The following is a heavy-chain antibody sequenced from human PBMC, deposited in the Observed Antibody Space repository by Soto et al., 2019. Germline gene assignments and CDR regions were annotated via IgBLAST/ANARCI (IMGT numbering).Heavy chain of an antibody. D-gene: IGHD6-13*01. Sequence: EVQLVETGGGLIQPGGSLRLSCAASGFTVSSNYMSWVRQAPGKGLEWVSVIYSGGSTYYADSVKGRFTISRDNSKNTQELQMNSLRAEDTAVYYCASSVPPFPGIAAAGTGYFDSWGQGTLVTVSS. CDR2: IYSGGST. J-gene: IGHJ4*02. CDR3: ASSVPPFPGIAAAGTGYFDS. CDR1: GFTVSSNY. V-gene: IGHV3-53*02.